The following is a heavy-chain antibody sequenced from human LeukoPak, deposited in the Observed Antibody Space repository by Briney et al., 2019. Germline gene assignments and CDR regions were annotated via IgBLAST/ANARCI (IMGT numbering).Heavy chain of an antibody. CDR1: GYTFTGYY. Sequence: ASVKVSCKASGYTFTGYYMYWVRQAPGQGLEWMGWINPNSGGTNYAQKFQGRVTMTRDTSISTAYMELSRLRLDDTAVYYCARDVATWEATDYWGQGTLVTVSS. CDR3: ARDVATWEATDY. V-gene: IGHV1-2*02. D-gene: IGHD1-26*01. CDR2: INPNSGGT. J-gene: IGHJ4*02.